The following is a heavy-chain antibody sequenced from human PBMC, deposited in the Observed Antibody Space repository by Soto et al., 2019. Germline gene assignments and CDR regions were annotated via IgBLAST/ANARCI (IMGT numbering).Heavy chain of an antibody. CDR1: GGTFSSYA. CDR2: IIPIFGTA. J-gene: IGHJ4*02. CDR3: ARAIKIRNIVATTPWGILFDY. V-gene: IGHV1-69*13. D-gene: IGHD5-12*01. Sequence: ASVKVSCKASGGTFSSYAISWVRQAPGQGLEWMGGIIPIFGTANYAQKFQGRVTITADESTSTAYMELSSLRSEDTAVYYCARAIKIRNIVATTPWGILFDYWGQGTLVTVSS.